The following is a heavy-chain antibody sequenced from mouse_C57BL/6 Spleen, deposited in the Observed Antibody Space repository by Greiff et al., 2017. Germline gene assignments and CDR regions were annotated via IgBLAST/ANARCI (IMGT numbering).Heavy chain of an antibody. D-gene: IGHD2-4*01. CDR3: ASDYDYDYDY. CDR2: ISTCSSTI. J-gene: IGHJ2*01. V-gene: IGHV5-17*01. Sequence: EVQVVESGGGLVKPGGSLKLSCAASGFTFSDYGMHWVRQAPGKGLEWVAYISTCSSTIYYADTVKGRFTISRDNAKNTLFLQMTSLRSEDTAMYYCASDYDYDYDYWGQGTTLTVSS. CDR1: GFTFSDYG.